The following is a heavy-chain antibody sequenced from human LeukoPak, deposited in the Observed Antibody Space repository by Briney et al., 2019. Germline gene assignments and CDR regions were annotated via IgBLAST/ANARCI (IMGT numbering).Heavy chain of an antibody. CDR1: GFTFSSYA. D-gene: IGHD3-9*01. CDR2: INSDGSST. J-gene: IGHJ3*02. CDR3: ARGGRGVLRYFDWLLYPADAFDI. V-gene: IGHV3-74*01. Sequence: PGGSLRLSCAASGFTFSSYAMNWVRQAPGKGLVWVSRINSDGSSTSYADSVKGRFTISRDSAKNTLYLQMNSLRAEDTAVYYCARGGRGVLRYFDWLLYPADAFDIWGQGTMVTVSS.